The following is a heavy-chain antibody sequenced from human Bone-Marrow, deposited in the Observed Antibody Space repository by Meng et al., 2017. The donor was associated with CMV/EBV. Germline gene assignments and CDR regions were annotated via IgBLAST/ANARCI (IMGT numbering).Heavy chain of an antibody. V-gene: IGHV3-30*02. D-gene: IGHD6-19*01. CDR3: ARTGRSGWSDYYYGMDV. CDR2: IRYDGSNK. CDR1: GFTFSSHG. Sequence: GESLKISCAASGFTFSSHGMHWVRQAPGKGLEWVAFIRYDGSNKYYVDSVKGRFTISRDNSKNTLYLQMNSLRAEDTAVYYCARTGRSGWSDYYYGMDVWGQGTTVTVSS. J-gene: IGHJ6*02.